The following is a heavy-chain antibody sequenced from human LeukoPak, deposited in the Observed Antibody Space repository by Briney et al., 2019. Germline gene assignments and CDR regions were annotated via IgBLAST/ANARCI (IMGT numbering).Heavy chain of an antibody. CDR2: ISGSGGST. D-gene: IGHD6-13*01. CDR3: AKAAGIAAAGTFDY. CDR1: GFTFSSYA. V-gene: IGHV3-23*01. Sequence: HPGGSLRFSCAASGFTFSSYAMSCVRQAPGKGLEWVSAISGSGGSTYYADSVKGRFTISRDNSKNTLYLQMNSLRAEDTAVYYCAKAAGIAAAGTFDYWGQGTLVTVSS. J-gene: IGHJ4*02.